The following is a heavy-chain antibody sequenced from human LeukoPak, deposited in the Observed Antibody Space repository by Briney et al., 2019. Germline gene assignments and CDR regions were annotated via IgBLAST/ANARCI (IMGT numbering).Heavy chain of an antibody. J-gene: IGHJ5*02. V-gene: IGHV1-69*13. CDR3: ARDKGSSWYSWFDP. CDR1: GYTFTGYY. Sequence: SVKVSCKASGYTFTGYYMHWVRQAPGQGLEWMGGIIPIFGTANYAQKFQGRVTITADESTSTAYMELSSLRSEDTAVYYCARDKGSSWYSWFDPWGQGTLVTASS. D-gene: IGHD6-13*01. CDR2: IIPIFGTA.